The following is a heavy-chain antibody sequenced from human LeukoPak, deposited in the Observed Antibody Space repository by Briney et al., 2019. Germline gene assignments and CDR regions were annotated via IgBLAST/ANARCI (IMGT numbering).Heavy chain of an antibody. V-gene: IGHV1-69*04. CDR1: GGTFSSYA. CDR3: AGRITMVRGVNWFDP. Sequence: SVKVSCKASGGTFSSYAVSWVRQAPGQGLEWMGRIIPILGIANYAQKFQGRVTITADKSTSTAYMELSSLRSEDTAVYYCAGRITMVRGVNWFDPWGQGTLVTVSS. J-gene: IGHJ5*02. D-gene: IGHD3-10*01. CDR2: IIPILGIA.